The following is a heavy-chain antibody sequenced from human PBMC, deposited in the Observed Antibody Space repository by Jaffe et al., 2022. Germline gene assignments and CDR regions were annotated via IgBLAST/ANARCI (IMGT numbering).Heavy chain of an antibody. CDR3: ARDETQETYYDFWSGYYY. V-gene: IGHV3-21*01. Sequence: EVQLVESGGGLVKPGGSLRLSCAASGFTFSSYSMNWVRQAPGKGLEWVSSISSSSSYIYYADSVKGRFTISRDNAKNSLYLQMNSLRAEDTAVYYCARDETQETYYDFWSGYYYWGQGTLVTVSS. CDR1: GFTFSSYS. CDR2: ISSSSSYI. J-gene: IGHJ4*02. D-gene: IGHD3-3*01.